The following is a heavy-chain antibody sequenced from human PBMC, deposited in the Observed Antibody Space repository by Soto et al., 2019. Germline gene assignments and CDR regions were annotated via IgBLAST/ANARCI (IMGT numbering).Heavy chain of an antibody. Sequence: VSLRLSCAASGFTFSSYAMSWVRQAPGKGLEWVSAISGSGGSTYYADSVKGRFTISRDNSKNTLYLQMNSLRAEDTAVYYCATYGADYYDSSGHYYYGMDVWGQGTTVTVSS. J-gene: IGHJ6*02. CDR1: GFTFSSYA. V-gene: IGHV3-23*01. D-gene: IGHD3-22*01. CDR2: ISGSGGST. CDR3: ATYGADYYDSSGHYYYGMDV.